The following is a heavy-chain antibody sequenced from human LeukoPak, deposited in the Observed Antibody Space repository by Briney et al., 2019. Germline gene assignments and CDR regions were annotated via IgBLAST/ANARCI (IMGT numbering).Heavy chain of an antibody. V-gene: IGHV4-34*01. J-gene: IGHJ4*02. D-gene: IGHD3-10*01. CDR3: ARGLRGYYGSGPSFDY. CDR2: INHSGST. Sequence: SETLSLTCAVSGGSFSGYYWSWIRQPPGKGLEWIGEINHSGSTNYNPSLKSRVTISVDASKNQFSLKLSSVTAADTAVYYCARGLRGYYGSGPSFDYWGQGTLVTVSS. CDR1: GGSFSGYY.